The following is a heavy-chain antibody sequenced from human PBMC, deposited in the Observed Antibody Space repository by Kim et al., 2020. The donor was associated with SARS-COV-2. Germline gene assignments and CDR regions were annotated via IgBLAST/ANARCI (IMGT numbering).Heavy chain of an antibody. V-gene: IGHV3-33*06. CDR3: ANFES. CDR2: DGKNK. Sequence: DGKNKYDADSVKGRFTISRDNSKTMLFLQMNSLRAEDTAVYYCANFESWGQGTLVTVSS. J-gene: IGHJ4*02.